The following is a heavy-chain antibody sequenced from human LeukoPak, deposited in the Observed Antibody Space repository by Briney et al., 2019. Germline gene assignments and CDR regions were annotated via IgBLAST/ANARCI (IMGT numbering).Heavy chain of an antibody. J-gene: IGHJ3*02. D-gene: IGHD6-13*01. Sequence: PGGAPRLSLAASGFTLSDYYISWVRPGPGKGLEWVSLISGSGNRTYYEDSVKGRFTISRDNSKNSLYLQMNSLRTEDTARYYCAKALYSSSWYCAFDIWGQGTMVTVSS. CDR1: GFTLSDYY. CDR2: ISGSGNRT. V-gene: IGHV3-43*02. CDR3: AKALYSSSWYCAFDI.